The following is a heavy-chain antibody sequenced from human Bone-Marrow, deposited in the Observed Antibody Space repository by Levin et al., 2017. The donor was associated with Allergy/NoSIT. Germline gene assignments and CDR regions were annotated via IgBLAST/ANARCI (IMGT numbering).Heavy chain of an antibody. J-gene: IGHJ4*02. CDR2: IKYDGREK. CDR1: GMSISRYW. Sequence: GGSLRLSCAGSGMSISRYWMSWVRQAPGMGLEWVANIKYDGREKYYVDSVKGRFTISRDNAKNSLYLQMNSLRGEDTAVYYCARDGSDDYVWGTYRPILDYWGQGTLVTVSS. CDR3: ARDGSDDYVWGTYRPILDY. D-gene: IGHD3-16*02. V-gene: IGHV3-7*01.